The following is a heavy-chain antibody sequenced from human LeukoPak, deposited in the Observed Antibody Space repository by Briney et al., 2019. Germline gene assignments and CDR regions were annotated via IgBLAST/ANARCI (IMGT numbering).Heavy chain of an antibody. CDR3: ARDSPRYDFWSGYSTRDAFDI. CDR2: IYISGNT. V-gene: IGHV4-59*01. J-gene: IGHJ3*02. Sequence: SETLSLTCTVSGASISSDYWSWIRQSPGKGLEWIGYIYISGNTNCNPSLKSRVTISIDTSKNQFSLKLSSVTAADTAVYYCARDSPRYDFWSGYSTRDAFDIWGQGTMVTVSS. CDR1: GASISSDY. D-gene: IGHD3-3*01.